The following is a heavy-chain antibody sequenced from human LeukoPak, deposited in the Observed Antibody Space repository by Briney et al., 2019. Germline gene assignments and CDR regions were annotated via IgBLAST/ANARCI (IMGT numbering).Heavy chain of an antibody. CDR2: IYYSGGT. Sequence: PSETLSLTCGVFGGSFGDYYWTWIRQPPGKGLEWIGYIYYSGGTNYNPSLKSRVTISVDTSKNQFSLKLSSVTAADTAVYYCARDRYYYDSSGYPTLDYWGQGTLVTVSS. CDR1: GGSFGDYY. V-gene: IGHV4-59*01. CDR3: ARDRYYYDSSGYPTLDY. D-gene: IGHD3-22*01. J-gene: IGHJ4*02.